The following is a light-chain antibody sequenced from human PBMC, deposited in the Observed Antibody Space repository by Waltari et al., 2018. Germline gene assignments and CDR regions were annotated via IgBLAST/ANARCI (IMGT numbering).Light chain of an antibody. V-gene: IGLV2-11*01. CDR2: DVS. CDR1: GSDIGGHND. J-gene: IGLJ3*02. CDR3: CAYAGSYILL. Sequence: QSALTQPRSVSGSPGQSVTISCTGTGSDIGGHNDVSWYQQHPGKAPKVMIYDVSKRPSGVPDRFSGSKSDSTASLTISGLQADDEADYYCCAYAGSYILLFGGGTKLTVL.